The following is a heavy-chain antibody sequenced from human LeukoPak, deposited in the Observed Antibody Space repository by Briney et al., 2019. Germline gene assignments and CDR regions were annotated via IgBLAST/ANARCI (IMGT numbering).Heavy chain of an antibody. V-gene: IGHV3-21*01. CDR2: ISSSSSYI. CDR1: GLTFRSYS. D-gene: IGHD2-2*01. Sequence: GGSLRLCGAASGLTFRSYSMNWVRQAPGKGLEWVSSISSSSSYIYYADSVKGRFTISRDNAKNSLYLQMNSLRAEDTAVYYCASLIVVVPATMKYGMDVWGQGTTVTVSS. J-gene: IGHJ6*02. CDR3: ASLIVVVPATMKYGMDV.